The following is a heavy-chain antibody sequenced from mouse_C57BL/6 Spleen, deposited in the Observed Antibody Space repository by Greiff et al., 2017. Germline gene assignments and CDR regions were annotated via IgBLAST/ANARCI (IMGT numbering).Heavy chain of an antibody. CDR2: IDPSDSYT. J-gene: IGHJ1*03. V-gene: IGHV1-50*01. CDR1: GYTFTSYW. CDR3: ARNYYSNYVYFDV. D-gene: IGHD2-5*01. Sequence: QVQLKQPGAELVKPGASVKLSCKASGYTFTSYWMQWVKQRPGQGLEWIGEIDPSDSYTNYNQKFKGKATLTVDTSSSTAYMQLSSLTSEDSAVYYCARNYYSNYVYFDVWGTGTMVTVSS.